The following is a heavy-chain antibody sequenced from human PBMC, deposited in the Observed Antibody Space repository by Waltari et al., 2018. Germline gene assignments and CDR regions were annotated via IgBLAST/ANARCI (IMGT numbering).Heavy chain of an antibody. CDR1: GGSFSGYY. V-gene: IGHV4-34*01. CDR2: INHSGST. Sequence: QVQLQQWGAGLLKPSETLSLTCAVYGGSFSGYYWSWTRQPPGKGLEWIGEINHSGSTNYNPSLKSRVTISVDTSKNQFSLKLSSVTAADTAVYYCARGVAAAGPDFDYWGQGTLVTVSS. J-gene: IGHJ4*02. CDR3: ARGVAAAGPDFDY. D-gene: IGHD6-13*01.